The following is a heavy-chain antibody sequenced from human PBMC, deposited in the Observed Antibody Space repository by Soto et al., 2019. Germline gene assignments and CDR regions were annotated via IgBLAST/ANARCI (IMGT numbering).Heavy chain of an antibody. V-gene: IGHV3-15*07. D-gene: IGHD3-22*01. Sequence: GGSLRLSCAASGFTFSDAWMNWVRQAPGKGLEWVGRIKSKTDGGTTDYAAPVKGRFTISRDDSKNTLYLQMNSMKTEDTAVYYCTTDTYDSSGYPDDWGQGTLVTVSP. CDR1: GFTFSDAW. J-gene: IGHJ4*02. CDR2: IKSKTDGGTT. CDR3: TTDTYDSSGYPDD.